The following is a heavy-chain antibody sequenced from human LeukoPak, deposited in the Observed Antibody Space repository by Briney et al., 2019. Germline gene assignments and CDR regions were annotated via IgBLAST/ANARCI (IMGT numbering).Heavy chain of an antibody. Sequence: SQTLSLTCTVSGGSISSGSYYWSWIRQPAGKGLEWIGRIYTSGSTNYNPSLKSRVTISVDTSKNQFSLKLSSVTAADTAVYYCAREKWELYHYFDYWGKGTLVTVSS. V-gene: IGHV4-61*02. J-gene: IGHJ4*02. D-gene: IGHD1-26*01. CDR3: AREKWELYHYFDY. CDR2: IYTSGST. CDR1: GGSISSGSYY.